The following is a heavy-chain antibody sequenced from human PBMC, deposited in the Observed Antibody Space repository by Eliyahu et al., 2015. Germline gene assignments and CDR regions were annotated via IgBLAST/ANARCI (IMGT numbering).Heavy chain of an antibody. V-gene: IGHV4-59*01. J-gene: IGHJ6*02. Sequence: QVQLQESGPGLVRPSETLSLTCSVSGGSISTYDWSWVRQPPNKGLEWIGYVYSGGNTNYNPSLKSRVTIALDTSKNQISLKLSAVTAADTAVYYCARDQEMSTIPPQRLPYYSFGMDVWGQGTTVTVSS. D-gene: IGHD5-24*01. CDR1: GGSISTYD. CDR3: ARDQEMSTIPPQRLPYYSFGMDV. CDR2: VYSGGNT.